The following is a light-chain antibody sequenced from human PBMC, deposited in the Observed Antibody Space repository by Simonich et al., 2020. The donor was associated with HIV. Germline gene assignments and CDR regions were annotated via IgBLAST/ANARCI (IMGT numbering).Light chain of an antibody. CDR2: GTS. V-gene: IGKV3-20*01. CDR1: QSVSSSY. J-gene: IGKJ5*01. Sequence: EIVLTQSPGTLSLSPGERVTLSCRASQSVSSSYLAWYQQKLGQAPRLLIYGTSNRATGIPDRFSGSGSGTDFTLTISSLQAEDVAVYYCQQYYSTPITFGQGTRLEIK. CDR3: QQYYSTPIT.